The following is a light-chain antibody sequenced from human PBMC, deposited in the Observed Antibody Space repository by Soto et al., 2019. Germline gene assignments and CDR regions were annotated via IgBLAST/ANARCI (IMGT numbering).Light chain of an antibody. CDR2: DVS. Sequence: QSALTQPPSASGSPGQSVTISCTGVSSDVGNYDYVSWFQQHPGKVPKLMVYDVSYRPSGVPDRFSGSKSGNTASLTISGLQADDEGDYYCCSYAGTYWVFGGGTQLTVL. CDR1: SSDVGNYDY. CDR3: CSYAGTYWV. V-gene: IGLV2-11*01. J-gene: IGLJ3*02.